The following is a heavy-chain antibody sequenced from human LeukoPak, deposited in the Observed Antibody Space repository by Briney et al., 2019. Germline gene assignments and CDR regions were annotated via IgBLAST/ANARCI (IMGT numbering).Heavy chain of an antibody. CDR3: ARDLELERNRWNYFES. J-gene: IGHJ4*02. CDR2: MHYSGDS. CDR1: GGSISSFF. V-gene: IGHV4-59*01. Sequence: SEALSLTCTVSGGSISSFFWSWIRQPPGKGLEWIGSMHYSGDSKYNPSLKSRVSLSIDTSKQQFSLRLSSVTAADTAVYYCARDLELERNRWNYFESWGQGTLVTVSS. D-gene: IGHD1-1*01.